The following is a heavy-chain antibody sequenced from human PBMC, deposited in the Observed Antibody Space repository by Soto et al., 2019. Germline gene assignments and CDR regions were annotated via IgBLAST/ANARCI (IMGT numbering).Heavy chain of an antibody. D-gene: IGHD4-4*01. CDR1: ESTLVIKP. V-gene: IGHV3-30-3*01. Sequence: GGSRRLSFSASESTLVIKPRHWSRRAQARGREGWAGISYDGGHKFYGDSVRGRFTISRDSSKTTVFLQMNSLRPEDTAAYYCARVKTDYSNPRGPFFFYGMDVWGQGTTVTVSS. J-gene: IGHJ6*02. CDR2: ISYDGGHK. CDR3: ARVKTDYSNPRGPFFFYGMDV.